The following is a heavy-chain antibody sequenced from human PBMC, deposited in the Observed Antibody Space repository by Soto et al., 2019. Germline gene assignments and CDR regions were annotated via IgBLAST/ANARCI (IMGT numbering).Heavy chain of an antibody. CDR1: GGSFSGYY. J-gene: IGHJ4*02. CDR3: ARGPPHKYSGYDHNGVAFDY. D-gene: IGHD5-12*01. Sequence: QVQLQQWGAGLLKPSATLSLTCAVYGGSFSGYYWSWIRQPPEQGLEWIGAINHSGSTNYNPSLKSRVTISVDTSKNQSSLKLSSVTAADTAVYYCARGPPHKYSGYDHNGVAFDYWGQGSLGTVSS. V-gene: IGHV4-34*01. CDR2: INHSGST.